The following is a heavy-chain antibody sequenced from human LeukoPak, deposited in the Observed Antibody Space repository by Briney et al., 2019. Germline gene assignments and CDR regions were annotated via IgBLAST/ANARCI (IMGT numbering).Heavy chain of an antibody. Sequence: ASVKVSCKASGYTFTSYGISWVRQAPGQGLEWMGWISAYNGNTNYAQKLQGRVTMTTDTSTSTAYMELRSLRSDDTAVYYCARHGYYYDSSGYFYYFDYWGQGTLVTVSS. V-gene: IGHV1-18*01. D-gene: IGHD3-22*01. CDR2: ISAYNGNT. J-gene: IGHJ4*02. CDR1: GYTFTSYG. CDR3: ARHGYYYDSSGYFYYFDY.